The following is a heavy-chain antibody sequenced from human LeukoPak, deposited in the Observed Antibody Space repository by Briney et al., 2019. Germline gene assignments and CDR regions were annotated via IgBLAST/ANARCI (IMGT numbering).Heavy chain of an antibody. CDR2: ISYDGSNK. CDR3: AKPAGTTDY. CDR1: GFTFSSYG. V-gene: IGHV3-30*18. J-gene: IGHJ4*02. D-gene: IGHD1-1*01. Sequence: PGGSLRLSCAASGFTFSSYGMHWVRQAPGKGLEWVAVISYDGSNKYYADSVKGRFTISRDNSKNTLYLQMNSLRAEDTAVYYCAKPAGTTDYWGQGTLVTVSS.